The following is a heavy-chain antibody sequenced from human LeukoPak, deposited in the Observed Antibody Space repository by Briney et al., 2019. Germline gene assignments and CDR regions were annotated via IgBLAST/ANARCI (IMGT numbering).Heavy chain of an antibody. CDR2: IYPRDSDT. V-gene: IGHV5-51*01. J-gene: IGHJ5*01. CDR3: ARGVGDGYNLFDC. Sequence: GESLKISCKGSGYTFITYWIGWVRQMPGKGLEWMGIIYPRDSDTRYSPSFQGQVTFSADKSISTAYLQWSSLKASDTAIYYCARGVGDGYNLFDCWGQGILVTV. D-gene: IGHD5-24*01. CDR1: GYTFITYW.